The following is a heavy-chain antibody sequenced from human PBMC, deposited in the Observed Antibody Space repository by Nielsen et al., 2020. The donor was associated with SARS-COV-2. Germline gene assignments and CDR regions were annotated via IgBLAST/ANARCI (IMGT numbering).Heavy chain of an antibody. J-gene: IGHJ5*02. CDR1: GYTFTSYG. D-gene: IGHD6-13*01. V-gene: IGHV1-18*01. CDR2: ISAYNGNT. CDR3: ARVWGISAAGTFLNWFDP. Sequence: ASVKVSCKASGYTFTSYGISWVRQAPGQGLEWMGWISAYNGNTNYAQKLQGRVTMTTDTYTSTAYMELRSLRSDDTAVYYCARVWGISAAGTFLNWFDPWGQGTLVTVSS.